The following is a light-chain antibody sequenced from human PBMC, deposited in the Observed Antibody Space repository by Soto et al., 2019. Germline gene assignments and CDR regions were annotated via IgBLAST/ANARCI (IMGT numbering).Light chain of an antibody. CDR1: QGISRA. CDR2: DAS. Sequence: AIQLTQSPSSLSASVGDRVTITCRASQGISRALAWYQQKTGKAPDHLVSDASNLESGVPSRFSGSGSGTDFTLTISSLQPEDFATYYCQQFNSYPLTFGGGTKVEI. J-gene: IGKJ4*01. V-gene: IGKV1-13*02. CDR3: QQFNSYPLT.